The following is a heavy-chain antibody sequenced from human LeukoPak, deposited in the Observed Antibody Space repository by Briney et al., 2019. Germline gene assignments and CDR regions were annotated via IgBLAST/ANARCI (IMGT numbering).Heavy chain of an antibody. CDR1: GFTFSSYS. CDR3: ARGGIAAPDY. J-gene: IGHJ4*02. V-gene: IGHV3-48*01. Sequence: GGSLRLSCAASGFTFSSYSMNWVRQAPGKGLEWVSYISSSSSTIYYADSVKGRFTISRDNAKNSLYLQMNSLRAEDTAVYYCARGGIAAPDYWGQGTLATVSS. D-gene: IGHD6-13*01. CDR2: ISSSSSTI.